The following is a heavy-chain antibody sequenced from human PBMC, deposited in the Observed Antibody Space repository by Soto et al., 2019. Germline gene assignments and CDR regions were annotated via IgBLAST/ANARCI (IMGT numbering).Heavy chain of an antibody. CDR1: GFTFSSYG. J-gene: IGHJ4*02. V-gene: IGHV3-30*18. Sequence: QVQLVESGGGVVQPGRSLRLSCAASGFTFSSYGIHWVRQAPGKRLEWVAVISTDGSNQYYADSVKGRFTISRDNCKNTLNLQMNSLRPEDTAMYFCAKERGGSYYDYWGQGTLVTVS. CDR2: ISTDGSNQ. D-gene: IGHD1-26*01. CDR3: AKERGGSYYDY.